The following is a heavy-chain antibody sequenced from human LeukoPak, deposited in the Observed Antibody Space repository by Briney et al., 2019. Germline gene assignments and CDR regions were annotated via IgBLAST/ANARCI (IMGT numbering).Heavy chain of an antibody. CDR3: ARDSEAMVYGFDY. J-gene: IGHJ4*02. CDR2: ISWNSGTK. V-gene: IGHV3-9*01. D-gene: IGHD5-18*01. Sequence: GGSLRLSCAASGFTFDDYAMHWVRQIPGKGLEWVSGISWNSGTKAYADSVGGRFTISRDNAKNSLYLQMNSLRAEDTAVYYCARDSEAMVYGFDYWGQGTLVTVSS. CDR1: GFTFDDYA.